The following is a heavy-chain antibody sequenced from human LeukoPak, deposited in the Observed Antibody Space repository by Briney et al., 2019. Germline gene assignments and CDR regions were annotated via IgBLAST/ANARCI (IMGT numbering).Heavy chain of an antibody. CDR1: GLTFGIYG. V-gene: IGHV3-23*01. CDR3: TNHKSAFEF. CDR2: ISGSGSGNII. J-gene: IGHJ4*02. Sequence: GGSLRLSCSVSGLTFGIYGMSWVRQSPGKGLEWVSAISGSGSGNIINYADSVRGRFTISRDDYTDTVHLQMNSLRVEDTAVYYCTNHKSAFEFWGQGTLVTVSS. D-gene: IGHD2/OR15-2a*01.